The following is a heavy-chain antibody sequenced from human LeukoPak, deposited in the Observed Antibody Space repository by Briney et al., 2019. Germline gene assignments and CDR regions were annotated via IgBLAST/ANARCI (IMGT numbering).Heavy chain of an antibody. CDR3: LRDESGSFFAY. Sequence: GGSLRLSCAASGFTFSSYSMNWVRQAPGKGLEWVSSIGGSSDFIYYGDSVKGRFTISRDNAKNSVYLQMNSLRAEDTAVYYCLRDESGSFFAYWGQGTLVIVSS. D-gene: IGHD3-10*01. CDR1: GFTFSSYS. J-gene: IGHJ4*02. CDR2: IGGSSDFI. V-gene: IGHV3-21*06.